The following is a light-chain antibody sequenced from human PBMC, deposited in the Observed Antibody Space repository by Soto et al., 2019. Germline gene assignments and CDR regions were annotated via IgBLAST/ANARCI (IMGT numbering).Light chain of an antibody. CDR1: SSDVGAYNF. CDR3: YSYTCSAGRV. J-gene: IGLJ1*01. V-gene: IGLV2-14*01. Sequence: QSVLTQPASVSGSPGQSITISCTGTSSDVGAYNFVSWYQQHPGKAPKLMIYVISNRPSEVSNRFSGSMSGNTASLTISGLQAEDEADYYCYSYTCSAGRVFVPGTKVTV. CDR2: VIS.